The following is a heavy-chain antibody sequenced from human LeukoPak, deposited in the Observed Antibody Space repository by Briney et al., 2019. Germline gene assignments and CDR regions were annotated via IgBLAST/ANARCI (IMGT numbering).Heavy chain of an antibody. CDR3: AKEGGPAPPGLDT. J-gene: IGHJ5*02. CDR1: GAPLRILD. D-gene: IGHD6-6*01. V-gene: IGHV4-59*11. CDR2: IYYTGTT. Sequence: SEPLSLTCSVSGAPLRILDGTCMRRYPGTGGVGIGNIYYTGTTSYTDALEGRVTISLDKAKNPLSLKLNCVTAADTAVYYCAKEGGPAPPGLDTWGQGTLVTVSS.